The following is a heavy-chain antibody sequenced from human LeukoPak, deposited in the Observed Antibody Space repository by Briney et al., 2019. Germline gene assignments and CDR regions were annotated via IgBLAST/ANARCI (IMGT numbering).Heavy chain of an antibody. CDR1: GFTFSSHW. J-gene: IGHJ1*01. CDR3: ARAASCGGDCSNSYLQH. Sequence: GGTLRLSCAASGFTFSSHWMHWVRQAPGKGLVWVSRIKTHGSRTSYPDSVKGLFTISRDNAKNILYLQMNSLRAEDMAVYYCARAASCGGDCSNSYLQHWGEGTLVTAST. CDR2: IKTHGSRT. D-gene: IGHD2-21*02. V-gene: IGHV3-74*01.